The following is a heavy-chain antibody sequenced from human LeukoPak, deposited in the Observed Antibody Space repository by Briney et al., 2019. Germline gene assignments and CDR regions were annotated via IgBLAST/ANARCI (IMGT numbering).Heavy chain of an antibody. J-gene: IGHJ4*02. CDR1: GYTFSNFG. Sequence: ASVKVSCKPSGYTFSNFGINWVRQAPGQGLEWMGWISGSNDNPNYGQRFQGRFTVTTDSSTSTAYMELRNLRFDDTAVYYCARDGTSTDDYWGQGTLVTVSS. CDR2: ISGSNDNP. V-gene: IGHV1-18*01. D-gene: IGHD2-2*01. CDR3: ARDGTSTDDY.